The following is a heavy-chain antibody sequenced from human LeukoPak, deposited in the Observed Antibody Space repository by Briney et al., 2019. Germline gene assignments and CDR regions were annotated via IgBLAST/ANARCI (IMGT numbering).Heavy chain of an antibody. Sequence: ASVKVSCKASGYTFTGYYIHWVRQAPGQGLEWMGWINPNSGGTNFAQKFQGRVTITRDTSISTAYMELSRLRSDDTAVYYCARDSPELNWFDPWGQGILVTVSS. V-gene: IGHV1-2*02. CDR2: INPNSGGT. J-gene: IGHJ5*02. CDR3: ARDSPELNWFDP. D-gene: IGHD1-14*01. CDR1: GYTFTGYY.